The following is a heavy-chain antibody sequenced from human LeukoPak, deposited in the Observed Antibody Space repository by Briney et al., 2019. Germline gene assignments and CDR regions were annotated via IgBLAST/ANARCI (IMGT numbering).Heavy chain of an antibody. D-gene: IGHD6-19*01. V-gene: IGHV3-48*04. CDR1: GFTFSSYS. Sequence: GGSLRLSCAASGFTFSSYSINWVRQAPGKGLEWLSYISSSSRTISYADSLKGRFTISRDNAKNSLDLQMNSLRVEDTAVYYCARVGTSGWTSDYWGQGTLVTVSS. CDR2: ISSSSRTI. J-gene: IGHJ4*02. CDR3: ARVGTSGWTSDY.